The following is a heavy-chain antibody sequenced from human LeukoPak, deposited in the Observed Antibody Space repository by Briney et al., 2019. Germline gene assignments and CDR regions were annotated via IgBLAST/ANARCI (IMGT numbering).Heavy chain of an antibody. D-gene: IGHD2-15*01. Sequence: GASVKVSCKTSGGTFTSYAITWVRQAPGQGLEWMGKIIPISGTTNYAQKFQGRVTFTADESTSTAYMELSSLRSEDTAVYYCARTKNSYTDINTAWFDPWGQGTLVTVSS. J-gene: IGHJ5*02. V-gene: IGHV1-69*13. CDR2: IIPISGTT. CDR3: ARTKNSYTDINTAWFDP. CDR1: GGTFTSYA.